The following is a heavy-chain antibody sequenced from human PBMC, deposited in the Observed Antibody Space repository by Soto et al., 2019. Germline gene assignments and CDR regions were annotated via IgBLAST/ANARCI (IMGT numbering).Heavy chain of an antibody. V-gene: IGHV1-18*01. CDR1: GYIFTKYG. CDR2: INVYNGDR. D-gene: IGHD2-21*02. Sequence: QVQVVQSGPELKKPGAPVKVSCKAQGYIFTKYGIGWVRQAPGHGLEGMGLINVYNGDRKVAQKFQDRVSMTTDTATDTAYMELKSLRSGDTAVYYCARLQLGGDRMLNWFDPWGQGTLVTVSS. J-gene: IGHJ5*02. CDR3: ARLQLGGDRMLNWFDP.